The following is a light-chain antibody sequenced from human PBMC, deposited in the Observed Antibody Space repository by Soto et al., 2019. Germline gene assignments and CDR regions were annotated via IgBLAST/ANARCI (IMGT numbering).Light chain of an antibody. V-gene: IGKV3-20*01. J-gene: IGKJ1*01. Sequence: ETVLTQSPATLSLSPGERAILSCRASQSISSYLAWYQQKPGQAPRLLIYDAVNRATGIPARFSGSGSGTDFTLIISRLEPEDFAVYYCQQYGSSPRTFGQGTKVEIK. CDR1: QSISSY. CDR2: DAV. CDR3: QQYGSSPRT.